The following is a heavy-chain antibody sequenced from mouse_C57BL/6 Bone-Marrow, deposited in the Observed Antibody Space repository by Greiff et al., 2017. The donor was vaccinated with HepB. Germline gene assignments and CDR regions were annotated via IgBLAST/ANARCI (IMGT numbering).Heavy chain of an antibody. J-gene: IGHJ2*01. V-gene: IGHV1-59*01. CDR3: ARGVIYYGDPFAF. Sequence: QVQLQQPGAELVRPGTSVKLSCKASGYTFTSYWMHWVKQSPGQGLEWIGVIDPSDSYTNYNQKFKGKATLTVDTSSSTAYMQLRSLTSAASAVYYCARGVIYYGDPFAFRDQGTTLTVSS. CDR1: GYTFTSYW. CDR2: IDPSDSYT. D-gene: IGHD2-13*01.